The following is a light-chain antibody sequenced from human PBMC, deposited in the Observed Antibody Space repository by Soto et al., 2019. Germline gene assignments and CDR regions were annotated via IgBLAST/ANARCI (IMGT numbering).Light chain of an antibody. V-gene: IGKV3-20*01. Sequence: EIVLTQSPGTLSLSPGERATLSCRASQSIRSNYVAWYQQKPGQGPRLLIYGASSRATGIPDRFSGSGSGTDFTLTISRLEPEDFAVYYCQQYGSSPTFGQGTKVDIK. J-gene: IGKJ1*01. CDR1: QSIRSNY. CDR2: GAS. CDR3: QQYGSSPT.